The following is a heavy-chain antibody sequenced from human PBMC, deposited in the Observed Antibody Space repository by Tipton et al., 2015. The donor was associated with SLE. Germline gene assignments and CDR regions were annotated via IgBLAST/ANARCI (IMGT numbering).Heavy chain of an antibody. CDR2: ISYDGSDK. D-gene: IGHD6-13*01. J-gene: IGHJ6*02. CDR1: GFIFSNYA. V-gene: IGHV3-30*04. Sequence: RSLRLSCAASGFIFSNYAMHWVRQAPGKGLEWVSFISYDGSDKYYADSVKGRFTISRDNSKNTMYLQMNSLRAEDTAVYYCARVIAAPPYGMDVWGQGTTVTVSS. CDR3: ARVIAAPPYGMDV.